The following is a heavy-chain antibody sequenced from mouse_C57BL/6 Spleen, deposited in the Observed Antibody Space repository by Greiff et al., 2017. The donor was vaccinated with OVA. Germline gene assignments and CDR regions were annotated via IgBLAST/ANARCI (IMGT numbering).Heavy chain of an antibody. CDR1: GFSLTSYA. Sequence: VQVVESGPGLVAPSQSLSITCTVSGFSLTSYAISWVRQPPGKGLEWLGVIWTGGGTNYNSALKSRLSISKDNSKSQVFLKMNSLQTDDTARYYCARENYDYDLYYYAMDYWGQGTSVTVSS. CDR2: IWTGGGT. D-gene: IGHD2-4*01. V-gene: IGHV2-9-1*01. J-gene: IGHJ4*01. CDR3: ARENYDYDLYYYAMDY.